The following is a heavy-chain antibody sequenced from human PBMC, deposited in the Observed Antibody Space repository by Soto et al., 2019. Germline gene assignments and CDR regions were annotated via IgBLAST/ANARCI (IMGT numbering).Heavy chain of an antibody. CDR3: ARYLKDPVTYYFDY. J-gene: IGHJ4*01. V-gene: IGHV4-59*01. D-gene: IGHD4-17*01. CDR1: GGSISSYY. Sequence: SETLSLTCTVSGGSISSYYWSWIRQPPGKGLEWIGYIYYSGSTNYNPSLKSRVTISVDTSKNQFSLKLSSVTAADTAVYYCARYLKDPVTYYFDYWGHGTLVTVSS. CDR2: IYYSGST.